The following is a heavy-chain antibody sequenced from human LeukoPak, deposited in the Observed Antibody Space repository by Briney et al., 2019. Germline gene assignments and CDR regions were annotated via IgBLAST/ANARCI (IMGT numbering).Heavy chain of an antibody. CDR3: ARHEVRDYYDSSGFDAFDY. CDR2: FYPGDSDT. Sequence: GESLKISCEGSGYSFTNYWIGWVRQMPGKGLEWMGLFYPGDSDTRYSPSFQGQVTISADKSISTAYLQWSSLKASDTAMYYCARHEVRDYYDSSGFDAFDYWGQGTLVTVSS. V-gene: IGHV5-51*01. CDR1: GYSFTNYW. J-gene: IGHJ4*02. D-gene: IGHD3-22*01.